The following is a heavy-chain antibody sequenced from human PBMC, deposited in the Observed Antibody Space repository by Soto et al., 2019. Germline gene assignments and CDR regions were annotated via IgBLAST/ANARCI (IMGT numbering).Heavy chain of an antibody. CDR1: GRSISSSNYY. V-gene: IGHV4-39*01. J-gene: IGHJ4*02. CDR2: IYYIGNT. CDR3: AREDRTNGYNYDY. Sequence: SETLSLTCSVSGRSISSSNYYWAWIRQPPGKGLEWIGSIYYIGNTYYNPSLKSRVTMSVDTSKNQFSLKVTSVTAADTAIYYCAREDRTNGYNYDYWGQGTLVTVSS. D-gene: IGHD1-1*01.